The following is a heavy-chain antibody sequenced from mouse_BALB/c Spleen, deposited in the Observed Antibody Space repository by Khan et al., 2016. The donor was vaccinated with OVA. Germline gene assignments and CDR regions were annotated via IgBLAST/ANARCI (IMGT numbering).Heavy chain of an antibody. V-gene: IGHV1-77*01. CDR1: GYSFTDYI. CDR3: TRRDDGSSYPGFAY. D-gene: IGHD1-1*01. CDR2: IYPGSGSL. Sequence: QVQLKQSGPELVKPGASVKMSCKASGYSFTDYIISWVKQRTGQGLQWIGEIYPGSGSLYSNEKFKGKATLTADKSSNTAYMQLSSLTSEDSAVYFCTRRDDGSSYPGFAYWGQGTLVTVSA. J-gene: IGHJ3*01.